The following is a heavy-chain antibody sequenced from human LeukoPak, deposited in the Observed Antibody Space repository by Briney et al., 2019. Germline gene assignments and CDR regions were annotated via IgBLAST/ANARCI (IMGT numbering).Heavy chain of an antibody. D-gene: IGHD2-21*02. J-gene: IGHJ2*01. Sequence: SETLSLTCTVSGGSLSTYFWSWIRQPPGKGLEWIGYIYNSGSTNYNPSLKSRVTISVDTSKNQFSLKLTSVTAADTAVYYCARQGTAKYWYFDLWGRGTLVTVSS. CDR3: ARQGTAKYWYFDL. CDR1: GGSLSTYF. V-gene: IGHV4-59*08. CDR2: IYNSGST.